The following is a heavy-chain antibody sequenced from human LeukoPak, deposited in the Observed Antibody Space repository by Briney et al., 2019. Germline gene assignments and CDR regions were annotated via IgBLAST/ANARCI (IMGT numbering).Heavy chain of an antibody. CDR3: ARQGYTASYYFLDL. CDR2: IYATGST. V-gene: IGHV4-4*07. Sequence: KASETLSLTCDVSGDFIRSYWWGWVRQPAGKGLEWIGRIYATGSTKFNPSLKSRLTISMDTSTNQLSLKLSLKLTSVTAADTAVYFCARQGYTASYYFLDLWSQGTLVTVSP. D-gene: IGHD1-26*01. J-gene: IGHJ5*02. CDR1: GDFIRSYW.